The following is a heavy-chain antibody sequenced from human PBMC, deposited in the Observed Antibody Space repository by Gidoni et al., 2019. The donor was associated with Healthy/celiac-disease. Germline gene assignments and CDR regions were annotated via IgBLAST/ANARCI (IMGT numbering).Heavy chain of an antibody. CDR2: IYPGDSDT. Sequence: VQLVQSGAEVKKPGESLKISCQGSGYSFTSYWIGWVRQMPGKGLEWMGIIYPGDSDTRYSPSFQGQVTISADKSISTAYLQWSSLKASDTAMYYCARQEYSGSYYYYYGMDVWGQGTTVTVSS. J-gene: IGHJ6*02. CDR1: GYSFTSYW. D-gene: IGHD1-26*01. V-gene: IGHV5-51*01. CDR3: ARQEYSGSYYYYYGMDV.